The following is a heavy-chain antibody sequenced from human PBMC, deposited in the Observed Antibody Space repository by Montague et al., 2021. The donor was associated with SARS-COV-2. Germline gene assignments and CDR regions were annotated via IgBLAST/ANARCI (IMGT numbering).Heavy chain of an antibody. CDR3: ARQASRGVTIFGVVTASSYFDY. D-gene: IGHD3-3*01. V-gene: IGHV4-39*01. Sequence: SETLSLTCTVSGGSISSSSHYWGWIRQPPGKGLEWIGSIYYSGSTYYNPSLKSRVTISVDTSKNQFSLKLSSVTAADTAVYYCARQASRGVTIFGVVTASSYFDYWGQGTLVTVSS. J-gene: IGHJ4*02. CDR2: IYYSGST. CDR1: GGSISSSSHY.